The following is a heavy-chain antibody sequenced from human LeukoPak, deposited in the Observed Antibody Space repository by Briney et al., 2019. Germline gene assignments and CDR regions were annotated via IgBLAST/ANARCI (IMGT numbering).Heavy chain of an antibody. J-gene: IGHJ2*01. CDR2: IYYSGST. CDR3: ARIYYSSSYDYWYFDL. D-gene: IGHD6-13*01. V-gene: IGHV4-59*01. Sequence: PSETLSLTCTVSGGSISPYYWSWIRQPPGKGLKWIGYIYYSGSTNYNPSLKSRVTISVDTSKNQFSLKLSSVTTADTAVYYCARIYYSSSYDYWYFDLWGRGTLVTVSS. CDR1: GGSISPYY.